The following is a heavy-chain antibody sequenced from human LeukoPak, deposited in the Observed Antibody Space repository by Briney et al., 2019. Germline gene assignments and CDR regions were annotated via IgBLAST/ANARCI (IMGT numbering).Heavy chain of an antibody. CDR1: GYTFTSYY. Sequence: GASVKVSCKASGYTFTSYYMHWVRQAPGQGLEWMGIINPSGGSRSYAQKFQGRVTMTRDTSTSTVYMELSSLRSEDTAVYYCAKDYSSLNYYHGMDVWGQGTTVTVSS. V-gene: IGHV1-46*01. D-gene: IGHD4-11*01. CDR2: INPSGGSR. CDR3: AKDYSSLNYYHGMDV. J-gene: IGHJ6*02.